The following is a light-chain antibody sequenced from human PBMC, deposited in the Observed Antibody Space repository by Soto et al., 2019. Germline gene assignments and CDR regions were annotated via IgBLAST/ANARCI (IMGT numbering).Light chain of an antibody. CDR2: GAS. Sequence: VMTQAPATLSVSPGERATLSCRASQTINNNVAWYQLKDGQVPRLVIYGASTRATDIPARFSGSGSGTEFTLTISSLQPDDVATYYCQQYDTYLSFGQGTKVDI. V-gene: IGKV3-15*01. CDR3: QQYDTYLS. CDR1: QTINNN. J-gene: IGKJ1*01.